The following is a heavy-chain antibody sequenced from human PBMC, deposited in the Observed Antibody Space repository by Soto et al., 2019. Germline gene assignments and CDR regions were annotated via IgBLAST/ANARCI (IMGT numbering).Heavy chain of an antibody. Sequence: LRLSCAASGFTFSSYGMHWVRQAPGKGLEWVAVISYDGSNKYYADSVKGRFTISRDNSKNTLYLQMNSLRAEDTAVYYCAKAVSPAYYDILTGYYHAFDIWGQGTMVTVSS. J-gene: IGHJ3*02. CDR3: AKAVSPAYYDILTGYYHAFDI. CDR2: ISYDGSNK. D-gene: IGHD3-9*01. V-gene: IGHV3-30*18. CDR1: GFTFSSYG.